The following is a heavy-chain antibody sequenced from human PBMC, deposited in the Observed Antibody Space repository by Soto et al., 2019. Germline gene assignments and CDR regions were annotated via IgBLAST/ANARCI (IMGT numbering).Heavy chain of an antibody. CDR1: GGSISSYY. V-gene: IGHV4-4*07. CDR3: ARAGSSSFYYYYGMDV. D-gene: IGHD6-6*01. J-gene: IGHJ6*02. CDR2: IYTSGST. Sequence: QVQLQESGPGLVKPSETLSLTCTVSGGSISSYYWSWIRQPAGKGLESIGRIYTSGSTNYNPSLKSRVTMSVDTAKNQFSLKLSSVTAADTAVYYCARAGSSSFYYYYGMDVWGQGTTVTVSS.